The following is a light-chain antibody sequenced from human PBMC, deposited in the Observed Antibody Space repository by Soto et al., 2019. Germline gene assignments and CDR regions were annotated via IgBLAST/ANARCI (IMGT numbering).Light chain of an antibody. CDR1: QSVSTN. CDR3: QQYDKWPSIT. V-gene: IGKV3-15*01. CDR2: RAS. J-gene: IGKJ5*01. Sequence: IVMTQSPAILSVSPGERATLSCRASQSVSTNLAWYQQKPGQTPRLLIYRASTRATGIPARFSGSGSGTEFTLSISSLQSEDFAVYYCQQYDKWPSITFGQGTRLEI.